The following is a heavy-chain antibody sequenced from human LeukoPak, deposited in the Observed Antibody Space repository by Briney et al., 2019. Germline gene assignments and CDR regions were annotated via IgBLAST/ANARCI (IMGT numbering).Heavy chain of an antibody. Sequence: GSVKVSCKASGYTFTGYYMHWVRQAPGQGLEWMGWINPNSGGTNYAQKFQGRVTMTRDTSISTAYMELSRLRSDDTAVYYCARDRDPYYDSSGYYSYWGQGTLVTVSS. D-gene: IGHD3-22*01. CDR2: INPNSGGT. CDR3: ARDRDPYYDSSGYYSY. J-gene: IGHJ4*02. V-gene: IGHV1-2*02. CDR1: GYTFTGYY.